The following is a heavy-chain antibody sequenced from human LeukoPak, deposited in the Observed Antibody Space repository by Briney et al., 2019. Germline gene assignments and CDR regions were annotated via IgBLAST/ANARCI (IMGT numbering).Heavy chain of an antibody. CDR2: ISGSGGNT. V-gene: IGHV3-23*01. Sequence: PGGSLRLSCAASGFTFSNSAMSWFRQAPGKGLEWVSVISGSGGNTYYADSVKGRFTISRDNSKNTLYLQMNSLRAEDTAVYYCAKQNSIAAAGGYFDYWGQGTLVTVSS. J-gene: IGHJ4*02. CDR1: GFTFSNSA. D-gene: IGHD6-13*01. CDR3: AKQNSIAAAGGYFDY.